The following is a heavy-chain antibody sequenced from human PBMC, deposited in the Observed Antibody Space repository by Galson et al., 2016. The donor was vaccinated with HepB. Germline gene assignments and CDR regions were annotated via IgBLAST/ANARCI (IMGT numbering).Heavy chain of an antibody. V-gene: IGHV3-11*06. CDR1: GFTFSDFY. J-gene: IGHJ4*02. D-gene: IGHD3-3*01. Sequence: SLRLSCAGSGFTFSDFYMTWIRQAPGKGPEFLSYIRTTGSFTNYADSVRGRFTISRDNAKNSVYLQMNNLRTDDTAVYYCTRDPRLGDFWGQGTLVTVSS. CDR3: TRDPRLGDF. CDR2: IRTTGSFT.